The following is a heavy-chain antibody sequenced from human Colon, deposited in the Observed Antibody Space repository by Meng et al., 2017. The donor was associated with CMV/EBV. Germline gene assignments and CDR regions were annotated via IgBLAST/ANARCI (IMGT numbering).Heavy chain of an antibody. CDR2: INPNSGAT. Sequence: ASVKVSCKASGYTFTGYYMHWVRRAPGQGLEWMGWINPNSGATISAQRFQGRVTMTRDTSISTGYMELNSLRPDDTAVYYCARADGSGSYFAAGFYWGQGTLVTVSS. D-gene: IGHD3-10*01. CDR1: GYTFTGYY. V-gene: IGHV1-2*02. CDR3: ARADGSGSYFAAGFY. J-gene: IGHJ4*02.